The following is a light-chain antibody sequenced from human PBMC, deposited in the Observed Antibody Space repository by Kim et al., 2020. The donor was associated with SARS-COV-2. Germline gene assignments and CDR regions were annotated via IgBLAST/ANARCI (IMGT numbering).Light chain of an antibody. CDR1: RGSICDHY. J-gene: IGLJ2*01. V-gene: IGLV6-57*03. CDR3: QSYNRSNVV. Sequence: GKNMPISCTRSRGSICDHYVQAYRLRPGGVPTTVIYEDDQRPSGVSDRFSGSIDNSSNSASLTISGLKTEDEADYYCQSYNRSNVVFGGGTQLTVL. CDR2: EDD.